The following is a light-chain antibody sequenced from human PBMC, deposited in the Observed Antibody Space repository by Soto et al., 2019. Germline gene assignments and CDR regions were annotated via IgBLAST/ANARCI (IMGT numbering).Light chain of an antibody. CDR2: GAS. CDR1: QSVSDN. J-gene: IGKJ4*01. CDR3: QQYNNWPLT. V-gene: IGKV3D-15*01. Sequence: EIVMTQSPATLSVSPGERATLSCRAGQSVSDNLAWYQQKPGQAPRLLIHGASTRATGIPARFSGSGSGTEFTLTISSLQSEDFAVYYCQQYNNWPLTFGGGTKVDIK.